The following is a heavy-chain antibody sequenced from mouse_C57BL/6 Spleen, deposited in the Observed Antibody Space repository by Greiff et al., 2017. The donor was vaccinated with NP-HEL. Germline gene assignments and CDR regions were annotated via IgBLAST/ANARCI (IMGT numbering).Heavy chain of an antibody. Sequence: QVQLQQPGAELVKPGASVKVSCKASGYTFTSYWMHWVKQRPGQGLEWIGRIHPSDSDTNYNQKFKGKATLTVDKSSSTAYMQLSSLTSEDSAVYYCAIPAYSSNYYAMDYWGQGTSVTVSS. V-gene: IGHV1-74*01. CDR1: GYTFTSYW. D-gene: IGHD2-10*01. J-gene: IGHJ4*01. CDR2: IHPSDSDT. CDR3: AIPAYSSNYYAMDY.